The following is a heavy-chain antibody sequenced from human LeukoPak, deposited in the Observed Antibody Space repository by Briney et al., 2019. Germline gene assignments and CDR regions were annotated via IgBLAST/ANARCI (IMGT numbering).Heavy chain of an antibody. V-gene: IGHV4-34*01. D-gene: IGHD4-17*01. CDR1: GGPFSGYY. J-gene: IGHJ5*02. CDR2: INHSGST. Sequence: SETLSLTCAVYGGPFSGYYWSWIRQPPGKGLEWIGEINHSGSTNYNPSLKSRVTISVDTSKNQFSLKLSSVTAADTAVYYCARASTVTTYWFDPWGQGTLVTVSS. CDR3: ARASTVTTYWFDP.